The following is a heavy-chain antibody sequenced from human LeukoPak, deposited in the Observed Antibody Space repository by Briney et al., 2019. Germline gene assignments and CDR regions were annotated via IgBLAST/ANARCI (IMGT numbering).Heavy chain of an antibody. Sequence: SETLSLTCTLSGDSFSTNYWSWIRHPAGKGLEWIGRIYATGSANYNPPLKSRVAITLDRSNNQFSLTLKSVTAADTAVYYCARGLFPYPRGGYFDYWGQGTLVTVSS. CDR1: GDSFSTNY. CDR3: ARGLFPYPRGGYFDY. V-gene: IGHV4-4*07. J-gene: IGHJ4*02. D-gene: IGHD3-16*01. CDR2: IYATGSA.